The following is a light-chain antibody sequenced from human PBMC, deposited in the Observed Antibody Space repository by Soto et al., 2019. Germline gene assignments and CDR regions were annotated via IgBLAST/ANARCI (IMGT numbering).Light chain of an antibody. Sequence: EIVLTQSPATLSLSPGERATLSCRASQSVSSYLAWYQQKPGQAPRILIYDASNRATGIPARFSGSGSGTDFPLTISSLEPADFAAYYCQQRSNWPRTFGQGTKVEIK. CDR1: QSVSSY. CDR2: DAS. J-gene: IGKJ1*01. V-gene: IGKV3-11*01. CDR3: QQRSNWPRT.